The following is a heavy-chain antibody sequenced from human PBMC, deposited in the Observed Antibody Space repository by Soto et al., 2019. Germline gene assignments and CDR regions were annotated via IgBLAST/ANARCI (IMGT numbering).Heavy chain of an antibody. CDR3: ARGPDYGGKGDWYFDL. Sequence: QVQLVESGGGVVQPGRSLRLSCAASGFTFSSYGMHWVRQAPGKGLEWVAVIWYDGSNKYYADSVKGRFTISRDNSKSTLYLQMNSLRAEDTAVYYCARGPDYGGKGDWYFDLWGRGTLVTVSS. CDR2: IWYDGSNK. D-gene: IGHD4-17*01. V-gene: IGHV3-33*01. J-gene: IGHJ2*01. CDR1: GFTFSSYG.